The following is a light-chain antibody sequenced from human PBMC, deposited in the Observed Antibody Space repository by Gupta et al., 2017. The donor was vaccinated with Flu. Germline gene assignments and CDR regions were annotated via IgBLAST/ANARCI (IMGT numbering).Light chain of an antibody. J-gene: IGKJ1*01. CDR2: GAS. V-gene: IGKV3-20*01. Sequence: EIVLTQSPGTLSLSPGERATLSCRASQSVSSNYLAWYQHKPGQAPRLLIYGASSRATGIPDRFGGSGSGTEFTLTISRLEPEDFAVYSCQQYCSSPWTFGQGTKVEIK. CDR3: QQYCSSPWT. CDR1: QSVSSNY.